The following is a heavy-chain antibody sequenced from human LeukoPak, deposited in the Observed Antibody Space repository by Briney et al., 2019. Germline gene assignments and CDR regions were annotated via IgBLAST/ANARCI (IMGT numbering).Heavy chain of an antibody. D-gene: IGHD3-9*01. J-gene: IGHJ4*02. V-gene: IGHV3-66*01. CDR3: ARRLSTGYYEF. CDR1: GFTFDDYG. CDR2: IYSDAIT. Sequence: GGSLRLSCAASGFTFDDYGMHWVRQAPGEGLEWVSVIYSDAITYYANSVKGGFTISRDNFKSILYLEMNSLRVEDTAVYYCARRLSTGYYEFWGQGTLVTVSS.